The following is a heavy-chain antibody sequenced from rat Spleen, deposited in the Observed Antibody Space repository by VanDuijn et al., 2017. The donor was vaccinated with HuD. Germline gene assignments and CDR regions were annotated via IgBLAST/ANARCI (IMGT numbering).Heavy chain of an antibody. D-gene: IGHD4-3*01. CDR3: TTDRLGVGVMDA. V-gene: IGHV5-20*01. J-gene: IGHJ4*01. CDR1: GFTFSDYY. CDR2: ISYDGGST. Sequence: EVQLAGSGGGLVQPGRSLKLSCAASGFTFSDYYMAWVRQAPTKGLEWVASISYDGGSTYYRDSVKGRFTVSRDNAKSTLYLQMDSLRSEDTATYYCTTDRLGVGVMDAWGQGASVTVSS.